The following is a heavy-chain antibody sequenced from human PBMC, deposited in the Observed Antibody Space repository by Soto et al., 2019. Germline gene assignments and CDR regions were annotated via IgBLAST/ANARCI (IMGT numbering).Heavy chain of an antibody. V-gene: IGHV1-46*01. CDR3: ARAPPNDGWFDP. Sequence: QVQLVQSGTEVKKPGASMKISCKASGFTFTNYYMHWVRQAPGQGLEWMGILNPTDGTTTYAEKFRGRVTMTRDTSTSTVYLELSSLTSEDTAVFYRARAPPNDGWFDPWGQGTLVIVSS. J-gene: IGHJ5*02. D-gene: IGHD1-1*01. CDR1: GFTFTNYY. CDR2: LNPTDGTT.